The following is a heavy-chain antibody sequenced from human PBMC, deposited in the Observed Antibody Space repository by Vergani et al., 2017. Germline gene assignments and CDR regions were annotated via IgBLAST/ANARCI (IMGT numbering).Heavy chain of an antibody. CDR2: IRSKAYGGTT. CDR1: GFTFGDYA. Sequence: EVQLVESGGGLVPPGRSLRLSCTASGFTFGDYAMSWFRQAPGKGLEWVGFIRSKAYGGTTEYAASVKGRFTISRDDSKSIAYLQMNSLKTEDTAVYYCTRAPLGLAAAGTQHRYYYYCMDVWGKGTTVTVSS. J-gene: IGHJ6*03. D-gene: IGHD6-13*01. CDR3: TRAPLGLAAAGTQHRYYYYCMDV. V-gene: IGHV3-49*03.